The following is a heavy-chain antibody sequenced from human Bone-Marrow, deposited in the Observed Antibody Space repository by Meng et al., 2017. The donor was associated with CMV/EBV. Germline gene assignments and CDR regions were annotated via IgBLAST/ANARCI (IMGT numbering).Heavy chain of an antibody. Sequence: GGSLRLSCAASGFTFSSYWMHWVRQAPGKGLVWVSRINSDGSNTSYADSVKGRFTITRENAKNTLYLQMNSLRAEDTAVYYCARAFSYSIDYWGQATLVTVSS. CDR2: INSDGSNT. CDR3: ARAFSYSIDY. J-gene: IGHJ4*02. V-gene: IGHV3-74*01. CDR1: GFTFSSYW. D-gene: IGHD4-11*01.